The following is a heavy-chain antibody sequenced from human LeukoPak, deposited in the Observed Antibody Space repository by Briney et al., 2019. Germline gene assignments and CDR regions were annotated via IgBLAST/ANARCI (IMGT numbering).Heavy chain of an antibody. CDR2: IGPTGSTT. CDR3: AKDISYSSSWYHFDY. J-gene: IGHJ4*02. V-gene: IGHV3-74*01. Sequence: GGSLRLSCTASGFSFSGHWMHWARQLPGKGLVWVSRIGPTGSTTSYADSVKGRFTISRDNAKNSLYLQMNSLRAEDTALYYCAKDISYSSSWYHFDYWGQGTLVTVSS. D-gene: IGHD6-13*01. CDR1: GFSFSGHW.